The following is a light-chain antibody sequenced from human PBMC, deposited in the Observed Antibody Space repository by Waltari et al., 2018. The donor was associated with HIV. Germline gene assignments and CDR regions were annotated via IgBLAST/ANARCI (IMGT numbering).Light chain of an antibody. Sequence: DIVMTQSPESLAVSLGERDTINCKSSQSVLNSSSNKNSLAWYQQKSGQPPKLLIYWASTRESGVPERFSGSGSGTDFTLTISSLQAADVAVYYCQQHYTSPYTFGQGTKLEIK. CDR1: QSVLNSSSNKNS. J-gene: IGKJ2*01. CDR2: WAS. V-gene: IGKV4-1*01. CDR3: QQHYTSPYT.